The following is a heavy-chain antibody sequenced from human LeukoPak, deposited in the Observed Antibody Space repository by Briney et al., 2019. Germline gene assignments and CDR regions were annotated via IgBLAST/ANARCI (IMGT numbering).Heavy chain of an antibody. CDR3: ARDPVPRVTTDWYFDL. CDR1: GGSISSGSYY. J-gene: IGHJ2*01. CDR2: IYTSGST. V-gene: IGHV4-61*02. Sequence: SETLSLTCTVSGGSISSGSYYWSWIRQPAGKGLEWIGRIYTSGSTNYNPSLKSRVTISVDTSKNQFSLKLSSVTAADTAVYYCARDPVPRVTTDWYFDLWGRGTLVTVSS. D-gene: IGHD4-11*01.